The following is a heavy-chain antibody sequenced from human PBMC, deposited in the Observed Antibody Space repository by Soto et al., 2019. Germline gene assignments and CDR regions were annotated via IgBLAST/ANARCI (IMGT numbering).Heavy chain of an antibody. CDR1: GFTFSDYY. J-gene: IGHJ4*02. Sequence: GGSLRLSCAASGFTFSDYYMSWIRQAPGKGLEWVSYISSSSSYTNYAEYVKGRFTISRDNAKNSLYLQMNSLRAEDTAVYYCARASPPFDYWGQGTLVTVSS. CDR3: ARASPPFDY. CDR2: ISSSSSYT. V-gene: IGHV3-11*05.